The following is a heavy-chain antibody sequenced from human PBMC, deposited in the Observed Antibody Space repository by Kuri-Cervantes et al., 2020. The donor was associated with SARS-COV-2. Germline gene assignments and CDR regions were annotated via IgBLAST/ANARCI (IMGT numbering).Heavy chain of an antibody. Sequence: ASVKVSCKASGYTFTDLSMQWVRKAPGKGLEWMGRFDPEDGETIYAQKFQGRVTITADESTSTAYMELSSLRSEDTAVYYCARRGTTVTTYYYCYYMDVWGKGTTVTVSS. CDR2: FDPEDGET. CDR1: GYTFTDLS. CDR3: ARRGTTVTTYYYCYYMDV. J-gene: IGHJ6*03. V-gene: IGHV1-24*01. D-gene: IGHD4-17*01.